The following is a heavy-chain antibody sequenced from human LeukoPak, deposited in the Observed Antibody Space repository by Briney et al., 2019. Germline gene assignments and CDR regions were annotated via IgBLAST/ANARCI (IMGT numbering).Heavy chain of an antibody. CDR2: INPNSGGT. J-gene: IGHJ4*02. V-gene: IGHV1-2*02. CDR1: GYTFTGYY. D-gene: IGHD6-13*01. Sequence: GASVKVSCKASGYTFTGYYMHWVRQAPGQGLEWMGWINPNSGGTNYAQKLQDRVTMTTDTSTSTAYMELRSLRSDDTAVYYCARDQWELGAAATGPADYWGQGTLVTVSS. CDR3: ARDQWELGAAATGPADY.